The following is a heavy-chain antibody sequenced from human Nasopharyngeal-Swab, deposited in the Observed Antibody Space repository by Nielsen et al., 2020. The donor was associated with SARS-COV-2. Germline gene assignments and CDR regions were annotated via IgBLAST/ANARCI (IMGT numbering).Heavy chain of an antibody. CDR3: ARDLWAVGATSN. D-gene: IGHD1-26*01. J-gene: IGHJ4*02. CDR1: GYTFTSYA. V-gene: IGHV1-3*01. CDR2: INAGNGNT. Sequence: ASVKVSCKASGYTFTSYAMHWVRQAPGQRLEWMGWINAGNGNTKYSQKFQGRVTITRDTSTSTVYMELSSLRSEDTAVYYCARDLWAVGATSNWGQGTLVTVSS.